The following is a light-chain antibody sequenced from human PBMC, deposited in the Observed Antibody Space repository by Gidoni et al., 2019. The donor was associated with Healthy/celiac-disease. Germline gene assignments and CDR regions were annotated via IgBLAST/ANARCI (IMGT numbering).Light chain of an antibody. CDR1: HIGSKS. CDR2: DDS. V-gene: IGLV3-21*02. CDR3: QVWDSSSDHPGVV. Sequence: SYVLTQPPSVSVAPGQTARITCGGNHIGSKSVHWSQQKPGQAPVLVVYDDSDRPSGIPARFSGSNSGNTATLTISRVEAGDEADYYCQVWDSSSDHPGVVFGGGTKLTVL. J-gene: IGLJ2*01.